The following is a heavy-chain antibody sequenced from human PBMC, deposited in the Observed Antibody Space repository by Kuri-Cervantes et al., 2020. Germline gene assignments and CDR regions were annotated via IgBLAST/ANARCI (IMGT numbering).Heavy chain of an antibody. D-gene: IGHD3-9*01. J-gene: IGHJ6*03. Sequence: GESLKISCAASGFTFSSYWMSWVRQAPGKGLEWVANIKQDGSEKYYVDSVKGRFTISRDNAKNSLYLQMNSLRAEDTAVYYCARDNDDILTGYYYYFYMDVWGKGTTVTVSS. CDR3: ARDNDDILTGYYYYFYMDV. V-gene: IGHV3-7*01. CDR2: IKQDGSEK. CDR1: GFTFSSYW.